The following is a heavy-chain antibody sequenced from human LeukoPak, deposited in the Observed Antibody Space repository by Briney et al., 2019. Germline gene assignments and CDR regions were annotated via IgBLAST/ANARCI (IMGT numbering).Heavy chain of an antibody. CDR1: GFTVSSNY. Sequence: GGSLRLSCAASGFTVSSNYMSWVRQAPGKGLEWVSLIYSGGNTYYADSVKGRFTISRDNSKNTLYLQMNSLGAEDTAVYYCARVSYYDSSGYYFLSYVDYWGQGTLVTVSS. CDR2: IYSGGNT. CDR3: ARVSYYDSSGYYFLSYVDY. D-gene: IGHD3-22*01. V-gene: IGHV3-53*01. J-gene: IGHJ4*02.